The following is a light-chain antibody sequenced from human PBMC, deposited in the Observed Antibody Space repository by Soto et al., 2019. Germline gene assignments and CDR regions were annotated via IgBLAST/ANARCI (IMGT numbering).Light chain of an antibody. J-gene: IGKJ5*01. V-gene: IGKV3-20*01. CDR1: ESVSSSY. CDR2: STS. Sequence: ETVLTQSPGTLSLSPGERATLSFRASESVSSSYLAWYQQKPGQAPGLLIYSTSSRAAGISDRFIGSGSGTDFTLTISRLEPEDFAVYYCQQYGSSSITFGQGTRLEIK. CDR3: QQYGSSSIT.